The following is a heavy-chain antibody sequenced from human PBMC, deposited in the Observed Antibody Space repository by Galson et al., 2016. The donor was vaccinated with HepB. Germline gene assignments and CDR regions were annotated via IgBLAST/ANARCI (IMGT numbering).Heavy chain of an antibody. V-gene: IGHV4-34*01. J-gene: IGHJ5*02. CDR1: GGSFTGYY. Sequence: SETLSLTCGVSGGSFTGYYWVWIRQAPGQGLEWIGEVYYNGNTDYSPALASRATISIDTSKSQISLNLTSVTAADTATYYCARRRRTRNPISWPHKVPTWFDPWGQGTLVTVSS. CDR3: ARRRRTRNPISWPHKVPTWFDP. D-gene: IGHD6-13*01. CDR2: VYYNGNT.